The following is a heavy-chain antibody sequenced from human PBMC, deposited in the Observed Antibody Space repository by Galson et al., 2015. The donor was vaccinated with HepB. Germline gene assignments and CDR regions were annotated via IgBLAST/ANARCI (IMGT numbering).Heavy chain of an antibody. D-gene: IGHD6-13*01. CDR1: GFTFNTYG. CDR2: IRYDESNK. V-gene: IGHV3-30*02. CDR3: ARGVRSWYREEDWFDP. J-gene: IGHJ5*02. Sequence: SLRLSCAASGFTFNTYGMHWVRQAPGKGLEWVAFIRYDESNKYYADSMKGRFTISRDNSKNTLYLQMNSLTAEDTAVYYCARGVRSWYREEDWFDPWGQGTLVTVSS.